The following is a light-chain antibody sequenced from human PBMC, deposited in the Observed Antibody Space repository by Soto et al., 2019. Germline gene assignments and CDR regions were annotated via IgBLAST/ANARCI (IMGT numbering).Light chain of an antibody. J-gene: IGKJ4*01. CDR3: KQSYSTPVT. CDR1: QGISSY. Sequence: IRMTQSPSSFSASTGDRVTITCRASQGISSYLNWYQQKPGKAHKLLIYAAYSLQSGGQSRFSGSGSGTDFTLTIRSLQPEDVATYYCKQSYSTPVTFGGGTKVDIK. V-gene: IGKV1-39*01. CDR2: AAY.